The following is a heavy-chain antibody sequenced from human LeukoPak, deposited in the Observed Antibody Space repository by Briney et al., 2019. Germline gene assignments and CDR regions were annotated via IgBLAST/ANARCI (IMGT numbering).Heavy chain of an antibody. CDR1: DASISSYP. Sequence: PSETLSLTCTVSDASISSYPWSWIRQPPGKGLEWIGYIYNIGSSNYNPSLKSRVTISADTSKNQFSLKLNSVTAADTAVYYCARHSPSKVGFDYWGQGTLVAVSS. CDR2: IYNIGSS. D-gene: IGHD1-26*01. CDR3: ARHSPSKVGFDY. V-gene: IGHV4-59*08. J-gene: IGHJ4*02.